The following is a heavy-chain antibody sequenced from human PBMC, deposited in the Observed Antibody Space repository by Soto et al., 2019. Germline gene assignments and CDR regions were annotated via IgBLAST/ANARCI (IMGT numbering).Heavy chain of an antibody. Sequence: TLSLTCSLSGGSIGRSTYYWVWIRQPPGKALQWLALVYWNDEKRYSPSLRNRLTITKDTSRNQVVLTMTNMDPVDTATYYCTHRSGMAGNSWLPGFWGQGIQVTVSS. CDR3: THRSGMAGNSWLPGF. CDR1: GGSIGRSTYY. J-gene: IGHJ4*02. D-gene: IGHD5-12*01. CDR2: VYWNDEK. V-gene: IGHV2-5*01.